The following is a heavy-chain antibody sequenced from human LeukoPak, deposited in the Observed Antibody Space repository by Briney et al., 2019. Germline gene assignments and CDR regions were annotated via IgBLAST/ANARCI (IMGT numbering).Heavy chain of an antibody. Sequence: SETLSLTCTVSGGSISSYYWSWIRQPPGKGLEWIGYIYYRGSTNYNPSLKSRVTISVDTSKNQFSLKLSSVTAADTAVYYCARGAAAGIFDYWGQGTLVTVSS. D-gene: IGHD6-13*01. CDR1: GGSISSYY. V-gene: IGHV4-59*01. CDR3: ARGAAAGIFDY. J-gene: IGHJ4*02. CDR2: IYYRGST.